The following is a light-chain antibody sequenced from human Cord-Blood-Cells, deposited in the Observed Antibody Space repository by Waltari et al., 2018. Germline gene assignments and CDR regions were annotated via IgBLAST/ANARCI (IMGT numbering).Light chain of an antibody. CDR1: SSDVGSYNL. Sequence: QSALTQPASVSGSPGQSITISCTGTSSDVGSYNLVSWYQQHPGKAPKLMIYEGSKRPSGVSNRFSGSKSGNTASRTSSGLQAEDEADYYCCSYAGSSTNWVFGGGTKLTVL. CDR3: CSYAGSSTNWV. J-gene: IGLJ3*02. V-gene: IGLV2-23*01. CDR2: EGS.